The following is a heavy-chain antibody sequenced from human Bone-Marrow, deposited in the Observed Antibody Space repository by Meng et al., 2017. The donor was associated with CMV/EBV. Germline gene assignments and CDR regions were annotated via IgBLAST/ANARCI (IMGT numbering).Heavy chain of an antibody. V-gene: IGHV1-46*01. CDR2: INPSGGST. J-gene: IGHJ2*01. D-gene: IGHD2-2*02. Sequence: ASVKVSCKASGYTFTDYYMHWVRQAPGQGLEWMGIINPSGGSTSYAQNFQGRVTITTDESTSTAYMELSSLRSKDTAVYYCARGGTRYCSSTSCYTSWYFDLWGRGTLVTVSS. CDR1: GYTFTDYY. CDR3: ARGGTRYCSSTSCYTSWYFDL.